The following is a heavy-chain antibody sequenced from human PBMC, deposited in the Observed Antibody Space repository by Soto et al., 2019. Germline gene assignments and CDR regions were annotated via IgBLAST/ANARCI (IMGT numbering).Heavy chain of an antibody. CDR1: GYTFSSYG. CDR2: INPYTGNI. V-gene: IGHV1-18*01. D-gene: IGHD3-10*01. J-gene: IGHJ4*02. CDR3: ARVWFGELSSDY. Sequence: QVQLVQSGAEVKKPGASVRVSCKASGYTFSSYGISWVRQAPGQGLEWMGWINPYTGNINYAQNFQSRVTMTTDTSTSTAYLELRSLRSDDTAVYYCARVWFGELSSDYWGQGTLVTVSS.